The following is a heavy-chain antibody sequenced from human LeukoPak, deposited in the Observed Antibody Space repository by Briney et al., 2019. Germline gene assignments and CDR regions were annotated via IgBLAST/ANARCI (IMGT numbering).Heavy chain of an antibody. D-gene: IGHD5-18*01. V-gene: IGHV4-59*11. CDR3: ARVVFSYGFSFDY. CDR1: GGSISSHY. J-gene: IGHJ4*02. Sequence: PSETLSLTCTVSGGSISSHYWAWIRQPPGKGLEWIGYIHYSGSTNYNPSLKSRVSISVDMSKNQFPVNLSSVTAADTAVYYCARVVFSYGFSFDYWGQGTLVTVSS. CDR2: IHYSGST.